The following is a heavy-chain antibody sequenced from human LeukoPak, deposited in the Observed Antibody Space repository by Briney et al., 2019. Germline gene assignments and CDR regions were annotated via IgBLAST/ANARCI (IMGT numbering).Heavy chain of an antibody. V-gene: IGHV1-2*06. CDR2: INPNSGGT. J-gene: IGHJ5*02. Sequence: VASVKVSCKASGYTFTGYYMNWVRQAPGQGLEWMGRINPNSGGTNYAQKFQGRVTMTRDTSISTAYMELSRLRSDDTAVYYCARASKITMIVVVTLDNWFDPWGQGTLVTVSS. CDR1: GYTFTGYY. CDR3: ARASKITMIVVVTLDNWFDP. D-gene: IGHD3-22*01.